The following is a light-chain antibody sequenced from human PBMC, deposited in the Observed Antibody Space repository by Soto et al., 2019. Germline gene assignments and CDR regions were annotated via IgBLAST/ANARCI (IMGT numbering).Light chain of an antibody. CDR1: QSVNNIY. V-gene: IGKV3-20*01. Sequence: EIVLTQSPGTLSLSPGERATLSCRASQSVNNIYLAWYQQKPGPAPSLLIYAASSRATGIPDRFSGSGSGTDFTLTISRLEPEDFAVYYCQQYGSSQYTFGQGTKLEIK. CDR2: AAS. J-gene: IGKJ2*01. CDR3: QQYGSSQYT.